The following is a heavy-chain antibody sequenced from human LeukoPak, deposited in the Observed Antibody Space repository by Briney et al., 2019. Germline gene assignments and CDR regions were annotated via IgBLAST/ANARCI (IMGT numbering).Heavy chain of an antibody. D-gene: IGHD2-2*01. Sequence: ASVKVSCKASGYTFTSYGISWVRQAPGQGLEWMGWISAYNGNTNYAQKLQGRVTMTTDTSTSTAYMELRSLRSDDTAVYYCARDRIVVVVPDGGRLEWFDPWGQGTLVTVSS. CDR1: GYTFTSYG. V-gene: IGHV1-18*01. CDR2: ISAYNGNT. J-gene: IGHJ5*02. CDR3: ARDRIVVVVPDGGRLEWFDP.